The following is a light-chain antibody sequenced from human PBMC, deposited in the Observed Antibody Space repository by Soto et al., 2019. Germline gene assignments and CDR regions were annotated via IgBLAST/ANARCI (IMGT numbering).Light chain of an antibody. CDR3: QKYNSAPRT. CDR2: AAS. V-gene: IGKV1-27*01. CDR1: QGISNY. Sequence: DIQMXXXXXXXSAXXXXRXTITCRASQGISNYLAWYQQKPGKVPKLLIYAASTLQSGVPSRFSGSGSGTDFTLTISSLQPEDVATYYCQKYNSAPRTFGQGTKVDIK. J-gene: IGKJ1*01.